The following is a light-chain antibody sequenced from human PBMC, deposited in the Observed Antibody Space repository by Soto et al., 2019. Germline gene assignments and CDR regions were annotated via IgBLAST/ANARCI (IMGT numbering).Light chain of an antibody. CDR3: QQRSNWLWT. Sequence: ELVLTQSPATLSLSPGERATLSCRASQSVSSYLAWYQQKPGQAPRLLIYDASNRATGIPARFSGSGSWTDFTLTISSLEPEDFAVYYCQQRSNWLWTFGQGTKVEIK. J-gene: IGKJ1*01. V-gene: IGKV3-11*01. CDR2: DAS. CDR1: QSVSSY.